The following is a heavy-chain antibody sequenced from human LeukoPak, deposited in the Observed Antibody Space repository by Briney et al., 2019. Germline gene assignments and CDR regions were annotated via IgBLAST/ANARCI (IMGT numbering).Heavy chain of an antibody. J-gene: IGHJ3*02. D-gene: IGHD6-13*01. Sequence: PGGSLRLSYAASGFTFSSYSMNWVRQAPGKGLEWVSYISSSSSTIYYADSVKGRFTISRDNAKNSLYLQMNSLRAEDTAVYYCARDKYSSSFGDAFDIWGQGTMVTVSS. CDR3: ARDKYSSSFGDAFDI. CDR2: ISSSSSTI. V-gene: IGHV3-48*04. CDR1: GFTFSSYS.